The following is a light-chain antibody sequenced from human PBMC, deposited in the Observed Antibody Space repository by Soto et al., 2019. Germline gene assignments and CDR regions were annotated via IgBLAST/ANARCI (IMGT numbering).Light chain of an antibody. CDR2: EVS. CDR3: CSYAGSRTPLI. J-gene: IGLJ1*01. CDR1: SSDVGSYNL. V-gene: IGLV2-23*02. Sequence: QSALTQAASVSGSPGQSITISCTGTSSDVGSYNLVSWYQQHPGKAPKLMIYEVSKRPSGLSNRFSGSNSGNTASLTISGLQAEDEADYYCCSYAGSRTPLIFGTGTKVTVL.